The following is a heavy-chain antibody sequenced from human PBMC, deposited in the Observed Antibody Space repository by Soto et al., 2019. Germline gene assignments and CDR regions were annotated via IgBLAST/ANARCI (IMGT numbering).Heavy chain of an antibody. J-gene: IGHJ4*01. CDR2: ISAYNGNT. D-gene: IGHD2-2*01. CDR3: ARGKVVVVPAALGLFDY. CDR1: GYTFRSYG. V-gene: IGHV1-18*01. Sequence: QVQLVQSGAEVKKPGASVKVSCKTSGYTFRSYGISWVRQAPGQGLEWMGWISAYNGNTNSAQKVQGRVIMTTDTSTSTAYMELRNLRSDDTAVYYCARGKVVVVPAALGLFDYWGHGTLVTVSS.